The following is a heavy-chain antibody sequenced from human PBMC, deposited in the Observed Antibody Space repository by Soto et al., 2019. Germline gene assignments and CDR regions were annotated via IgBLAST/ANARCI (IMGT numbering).Heavy chain of an antibody. Sequence: SQTLSLTCAISGDSVSSNSAAWNWIRQSPSRGLEWLGRTYYRSKWYNDYAVSVKSRITINPDTSKNQFSLQLNPVTPEDTAVYYCARDNLYYYGSGSYYHFYYYGMDVWGQGTTVTVSS. D-gene: IGHD3-10*01. CDR3: ARDNLYYYGSGSYYHFYYYGMDV. CDR1: GDSVSSNSAA. CDR2: TYYRSKWYN. V-gene: IGHV6-1*01. J-gene: IGHJ6*02.